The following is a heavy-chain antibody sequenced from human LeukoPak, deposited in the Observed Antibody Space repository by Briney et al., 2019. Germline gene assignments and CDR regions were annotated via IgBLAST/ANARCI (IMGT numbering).Heavy chain of an antibody. CDR2: IYSGGST. Sequence: GGPLRLSCVASVFTVSSNYMSWVRQAPGKGLEWVSAIYSGGSTYYADSVKGRFTISRDNSKNTLYLQMNSLRAEDTAVYYCARVAYAYYYYGMDVWGQGTTVTVSS. V-gene: IGHV3-66*02. D-gene: IGHD2-21*01. CDR3: ARVAYAYYYYGMDV. J-gene: IGHJ6*02. CDR1: VFTVSSNY.